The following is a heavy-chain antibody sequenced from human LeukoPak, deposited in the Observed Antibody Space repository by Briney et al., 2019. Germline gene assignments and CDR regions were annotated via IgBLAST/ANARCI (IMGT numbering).Heavy chain of an antibody. CDR1: GFTFSYYG. D-gene: IGHD5-24*01. CDR2: ISYDGSNK. J-gene: IGHJ4*02. V-gene: IGHV3-30*18. Sequence: GGSLRLSCAASGFTFSYYGIHWVRQAPGKGRKWVALISYDGSNKYYADSVKGRFTISRDNSKNTLYLQMNSLRAEDTAVYYCAKDDRWLPYDYWGQGTLVTVSS. CDR3: AKDDRWLPYDY.